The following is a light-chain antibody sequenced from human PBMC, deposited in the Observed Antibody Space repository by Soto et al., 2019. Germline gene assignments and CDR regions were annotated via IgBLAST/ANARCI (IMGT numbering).Light chain of an antibody. J-gene: IGKJ4*01. CDR3: KQYGSSQIT. V-gene: IGKV3-20*01. CDR1: QSVTSNY. Sequence: EIVLTQSPGTLSLPPGGRATLSCRASQSVTSNYLAWYQQKPGQAPRLLIYVASSRAAGIPDRFSGSGSGTDFTLTISRLEPEDFAVYYCKQYGSSQITFGGGTKGDIK. CDR2: VAS.